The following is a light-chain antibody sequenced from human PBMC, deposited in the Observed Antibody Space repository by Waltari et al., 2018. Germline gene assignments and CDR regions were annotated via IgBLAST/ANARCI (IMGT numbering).Light chain of an antibody. CDR1: QSILGW. CDR3: QQYDNDPWT. Sequence: DIQMTQSPSTLSAFVGDRVTITCRARQSILGWLARYQQKPGKAPKLLIYKASTLQSGVPSRFSGSGSGTEFTLTISSLHPDDFAVYYCQQYDNDPWTFGQGTKVEIK. V-gene: IGKV1-5*03. J-gene: IGKJ1*01. CDR2: KAS.